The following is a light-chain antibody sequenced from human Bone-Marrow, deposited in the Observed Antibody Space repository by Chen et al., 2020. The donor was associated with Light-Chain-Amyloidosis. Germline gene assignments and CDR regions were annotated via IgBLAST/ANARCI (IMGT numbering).Light chain of an antibody. CDR2: RDT. CDR1: DLPTKY. Sequence: SYELPQPPSVSVSPGQTARITCSGDDLPTKYAYWYQQKPGQAPVVVIHRDTERPSGISERFSGSSSGTTAKLTISGVQAEDEADYHCQSADSSGTYEVIFGGGTKLTVL. V-gene: IGLV3-25*03. J-gene: IGLJ2*01. CDR3: QSADSSGTYEVI.